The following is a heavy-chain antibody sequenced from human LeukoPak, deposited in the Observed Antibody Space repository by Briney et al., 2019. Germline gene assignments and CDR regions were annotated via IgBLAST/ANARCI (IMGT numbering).Heavy chain of an antibody. V-gene: IGHV3-7*01. CDR3: AXFGDPSPTLDH. D-gene: IGHD3-16*01. J-gene: IGHJ4*02. CDR2: IRQDGNWR. Sequence: GGSLRLSCAASGFTFSRHWMSWVRQAPGKGLEWVAHIRQDGNWRDHVDSVKGRFTISRDNAKNSLYLQMNSLRVEDTGVYYCAXFGDPSPTLDHWGQGTRVTVSS. CDR1: GFTFSRHW.